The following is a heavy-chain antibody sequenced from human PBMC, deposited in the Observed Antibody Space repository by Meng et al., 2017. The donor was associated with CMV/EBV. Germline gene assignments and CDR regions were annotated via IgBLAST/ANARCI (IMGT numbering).Heavy chain of an antibody. J-gene: IGHJ5*02. CDR2: INHSGST. CDR3: ARSNDWFDP. Sequence: SETLSLTCAVYGGSFSGYYWSWIRQPPGKGLEWIGEINHSGSTNYNPSLKSRVIISVDTSKNQFSLKLSSVTAADTAVYYCARSNDWFDPWGQGTLVTVSS. CDR1: GGSFSGYY. V-gene: IGHV4-34*01.